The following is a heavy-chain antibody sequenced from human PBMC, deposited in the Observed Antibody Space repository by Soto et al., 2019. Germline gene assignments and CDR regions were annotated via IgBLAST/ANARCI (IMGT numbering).Heavy chain of an antibody. CDR2: INTDGSVA. D-gene: IGHD3-10*01. CDR3: AKGITMVRGVIGYYYGMDV. Sequence: GGSLRLSCAASGLTFRSYWMHWVRQAPGKGLVWVSRINTDGSVAMYVDSVKGRFTISRDNAKNTLYLQMNSLRAEDTAVYYCAKGITMVRGVIGYYYGMDVWGQGTTVTVSS. CDR1: GLTFRSYW. V-gene: IGHV3-74*03. J-gene: IGHJ6*02.